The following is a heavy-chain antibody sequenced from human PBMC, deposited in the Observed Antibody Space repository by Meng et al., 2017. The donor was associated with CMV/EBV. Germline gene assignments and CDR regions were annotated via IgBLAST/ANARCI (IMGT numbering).Heavy chain of an antibody. D-gene: IGHD2-21*01. V-gene: IGHV3-33*06. J-gene: IGHJ4*02. CDR3: AKDPTYCGGDCYRDY. Sequence: GESLKISCAASGFTFSSYGMHWVRQAPGKGLEWVAVIWYDGSNKYYADSVKGRFTISRDNSKNTLYLQMNGLRAEDTAVYYCAKDPTYCGGDCYRDYWGQGTLVTVSS. CDR1: GFTFSSYG. CDR2: IWYDGSNK.